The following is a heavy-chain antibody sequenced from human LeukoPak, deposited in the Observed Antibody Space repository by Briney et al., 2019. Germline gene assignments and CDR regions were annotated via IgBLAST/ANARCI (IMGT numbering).Heavy chain of an antibody. J-gene: IGHJ4*02. V-gene: IGHV6-1*01. CDR2: TYYRSKWYN. D-gene: IGHD6-13*01. CDR3: ARDLWRQQLVPSGSFDY. CDR1: GDSVSSNSAA. Sequence: SQTLSLTCAISGDSVSSNSAAWNWIRQSPSRGLEWLGRTYYRSKWYNDYAVSVKSRITINPDTSKNQFSLQLNSVTPEDTAVYYCARDLWRQQLVPSGSFDYWGQGTLVTVSS.